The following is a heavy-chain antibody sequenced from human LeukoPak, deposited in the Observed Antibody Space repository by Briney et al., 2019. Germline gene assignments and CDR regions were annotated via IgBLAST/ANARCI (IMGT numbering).Heavy chain of an antibody. CDR2: VNPNSGGT. CDR3: ARGYCSGGTCYLVENWLDP. Sequence: GASVKVSCKASGYTLTAYYIYWVRQAPGQGLEWVGRVNPNSGGTDYAQNFQGRVTMTRDTSISTAYMELSRLRSDDTAVYYCARGYCSGGTCYLVENWLDPWGQGTLVTVSS. CDR1: GYTLTAYY. D-gene: IGHD2-15*01. V-gene: IGHV1-2*06. J-gene: IGHJ5*02.